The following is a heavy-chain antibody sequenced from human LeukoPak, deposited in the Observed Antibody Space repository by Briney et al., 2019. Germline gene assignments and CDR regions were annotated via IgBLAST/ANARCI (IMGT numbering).Heavy chain of an antibody. Sequence: SETLSLTCTVSGGSMTSYYWSWIRQPPGKGLEWIGYIYYRGSTNYNPSLKSRVTISVDTSKNQFSLKLSSVTAADTAVYYCARTTEAHSWRTRYYDYYMDVWGKGTTVTVSS. CDR2: IYYRGST. V-gene: IGHV4-59*01. D-gene: IGHD6-13*01. CDR3: ARTTEAHSWRTRYYDYYMDV. J-gene: IGHJ6*03. CDR1: GGSMTSYY.